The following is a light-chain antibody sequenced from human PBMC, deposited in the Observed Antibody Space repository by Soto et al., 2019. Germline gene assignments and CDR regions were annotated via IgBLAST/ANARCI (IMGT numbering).Light chain of an antibody. V-gene: IGKV3-20*01. CDR2: GAS. CDR3: QQYGSSPWT. Sequence: IVLTQAPGTLSLSPGERATLSCRASQSVSSNYLAWYQQKPGQAPRPLIYGASSRATGIPDRFSGSGAGTDFTLTISRLESEDFAVYYFQQYGSSPWTFGQGTKVDIK. J-gene: IGKJ1*01. CDR1: QSVSSNY.